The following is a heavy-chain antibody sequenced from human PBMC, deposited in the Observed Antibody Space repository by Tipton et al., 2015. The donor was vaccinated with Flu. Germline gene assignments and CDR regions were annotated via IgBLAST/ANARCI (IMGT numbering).Heavy chain of an antibody. CDR3: AIGLPSLY. CDR2: IIGGGVST. D-gene: IGHD2/OR15-2a*01. V-gene: IGHV3-23*01. J-gene: IGHJ1*01. Sequence: YLRLSCAASGFTFSDYAMSWVRQAPGKGLEWVSSIIGGGVSTYYAESVKGRFTISRDNTKNTLYLQRNSLRADDTAFYYCAIGLPSLYWDQCTLLSVSS. CDR1: GFTFSDYA.